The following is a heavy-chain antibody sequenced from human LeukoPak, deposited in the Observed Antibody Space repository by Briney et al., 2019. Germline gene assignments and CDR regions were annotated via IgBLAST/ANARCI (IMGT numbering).Heavy chain of an antibody. CDR2: IIPIFGTA. V-gene: IGHV1-69*05. Sequence: ASVKVSCKASGGTFSSYAISWVRQAPGQGLEWMGGIIPIFGTANYAQKFQGRVTMTRDMSTSTVYMELSSLRSEDTAVYYCARITDYGDDEYFDYWGQGTLVTVSS. CDR3: ARITDYGDDEYFDY. D-gene: IGHD4-17*01. CDR1: GGTFSSYA. J-gene: IGHJ4*02.